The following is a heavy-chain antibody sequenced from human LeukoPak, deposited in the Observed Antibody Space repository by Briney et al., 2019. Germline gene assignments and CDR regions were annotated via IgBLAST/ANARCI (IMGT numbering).Heavy chain of an antibody. CDR2: ISYDGSNK. D-gene: IGHD6-19*01. V-gene: IGHV3-30*18. CDR1: GFTFSSYG. CDR3: AKAIAVAEDY. J-gene: IGHJ4*02. Sequence: QPGGSLRLSCAASGFTFSSYGMHWVRQAPGKGLEWVAVISYDGSNKYYADSVKGRFTISRDNSKNTLYLRMNSLRAEDTAVYYCAKAIAVAEDYWGQGTLVTVSS.